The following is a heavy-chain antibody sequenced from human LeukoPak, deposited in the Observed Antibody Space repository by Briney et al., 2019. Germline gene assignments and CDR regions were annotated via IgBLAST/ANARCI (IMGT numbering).Heavy chain of an antibody. CDR3: ARTRRPTIFGVVIGYFDY. D-gene: IGHD3-3*01. CDR2: ISAYNGNT. J-gene: IGHJ4*02. Sequence: ASVKVSCKASGYTFASYGISWVRQAPGQGLEWMGWISAYNGNTNYAQKLQGRVTMTTDTSTSTAYMELRSLRSDDTAVYYCARTRRPTIFGVVIGYFDYWGQGTLVTVSS. V-gene: IGHV1-18*01. CDR1: GYTFASYG.